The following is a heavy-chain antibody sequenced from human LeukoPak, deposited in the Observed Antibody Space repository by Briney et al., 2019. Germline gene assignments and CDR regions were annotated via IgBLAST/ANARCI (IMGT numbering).Heavy chain of an antibody. Sequence: GGSLRLSCAASGFTFSSYAMSWVRQAPGKGLEWISYITDGGVDTFYTDSVKGRFTVSRDNSKNTLSLQMNSLRAEDTAVYFCAKRQPTSGWFKYFDSWGQGTLVTVSS. V-gene: IGHV3-23*01. CDR2: ITDGGVDT. D-gene: IGHD6-19*01. CDR3: AKRQPTSGWFKYFDS. J-gene: IGHJ4*02. CDR1: GFTFSSYA.